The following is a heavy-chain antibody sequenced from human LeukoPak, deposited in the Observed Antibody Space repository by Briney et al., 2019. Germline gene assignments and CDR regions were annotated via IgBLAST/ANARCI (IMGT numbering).Heavy chain of an antibody. CDR1: GYTFTDYY. D-gene: IGHD3-9*01. CDR3: ARSPHILTGENFDY. J-gene: IGHJ4*02. CDR2: LNPNHGDT. V-gene: IGHV1-2*02. Sequence: ASVQVSCKASGYTFTDYYMHWVRQAPGQGLEWMGWLNPNHGDTNYAQNFQDRVSITRDTSISTAYMHLSRLRSADTAVYYCARSPHILTGENFDYWGQGTLLTVSS.